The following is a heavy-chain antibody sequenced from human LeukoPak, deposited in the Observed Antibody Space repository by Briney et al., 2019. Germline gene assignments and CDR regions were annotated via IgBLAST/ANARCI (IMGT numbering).Heavy chain of an antibody. CDR1: GFSFSSYG. CDR2: ISGSGVST. J-gene: IGHJ6*03. D-gene: IGHD2-2*01. Sequence: GGTLRLSCAASGFSFSSYGVSWVRQAPGKGLEWVSGISGSGVSTYDADSVKGRFTISRDNAKNSLYLQMNSLRAEDTAVYYCARDVKYCSSTSCSYYYYYYMDVWGKGTTVTVSS. V-gene: IGHV3-23*01. CDR3: ARDVKYCSSTSCSYYYYYYMDV.